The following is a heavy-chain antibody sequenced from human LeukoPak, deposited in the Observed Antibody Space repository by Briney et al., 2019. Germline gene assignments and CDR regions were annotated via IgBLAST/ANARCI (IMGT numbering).Heavy chain of an antibody. D-gene: IGHD5-18*01. J-gene: IGHJ4*02. CDR2: ISSSSSYI. CDR1: GFTFSSYE. Sequence: GGSLRLSCAASGFTFSSYEMNWVRQAPGKGLEWVSSISSSSSYIYYADSVKGRFTISRDNAKNSLYLQMNSLRAEDTAVYYCARDYLRRGYSDYWGQGTLVTVSS. CDR3: ARDYLRRGYSDY. V-gene: IGHV3-21*01.